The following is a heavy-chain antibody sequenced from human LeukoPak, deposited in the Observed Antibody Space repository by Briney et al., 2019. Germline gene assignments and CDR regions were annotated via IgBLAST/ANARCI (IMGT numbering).Heavy chain of an antibody. D-gene: IGHD3-10*01. CDR1: GFTFSGYW. V-gene: IGHV3-7*01. Sequence: GGSLRLSCAASGFTFSGYWMNWVRQAPGKGLEWVANIKRDGNEKNYVDSVKGRFSISRDNAKNSLYLQMDSLRAEDTAVYYCAKEGAYPIITYDSWGQGALVTVSS. CDR3: AKEGAYPIITYDS. J-gene: IGHJ5*01. CDR2: IKRDGNEK.